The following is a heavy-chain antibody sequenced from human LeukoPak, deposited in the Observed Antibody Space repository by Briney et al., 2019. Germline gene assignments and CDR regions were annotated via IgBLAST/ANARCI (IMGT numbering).Heavy chain of an antibody. CDR3: ARREGLN. J-gene: IGHJ4*02. Sequence: SETLSLTCAVYGGSFSGYYWSWIRQPPGKGLEWIGSIYYSGSTYYNPSLKSRVTISVDTSKNQFSLKLSSVTAADTAVYYCARREGLNWGQGTLVTVSS. V-gene: IGHV4-34*01. D-gene: IGHD3-3*01. CDR1: GGSFSGYY. CDR2: IYYSGST.